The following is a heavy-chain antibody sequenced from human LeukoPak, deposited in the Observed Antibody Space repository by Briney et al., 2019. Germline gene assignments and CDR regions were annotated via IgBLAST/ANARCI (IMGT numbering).Heavy chain of an antibody. CDR3: ARDGGYSSSPSSDAFAI. Sequence: PSETLSLTCTVSGGSITNYNWAWLRQSPGKGLEWIGYIYNRGGTNYSPSLKSRVTISVDRSKSELSLQLTSVTAADTAVYYCARDGGYSSSPSSDAFAIWGQGTMVTVSS. CDR1: GGSITNYN. D-gene: IGHD6-19*01. J-gene: IGHJ3*02. CDR2: IYNRGGT. V-gene: IGHV4-59*01.